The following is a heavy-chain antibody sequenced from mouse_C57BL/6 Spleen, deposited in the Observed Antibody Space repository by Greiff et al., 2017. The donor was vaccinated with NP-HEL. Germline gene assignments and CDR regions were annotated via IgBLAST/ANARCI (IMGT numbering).Heavy chain of an antibody. Sequence: QVQLQQPGAELVMPGASVKLSCKASGYTFTSYWMHWVKQRPGQGLEWIGEIDPSDSYTNYNQKFKGKSTLTVDKSSSTAYMQLSSLTSEDSAVYYCARRTGNWDGFDYWGQGTTLTVSS. D-gene: IGHD4-1*01. CDR3: ARRTGNWDGFDY. CDR2: IDPSDSYT. V-gene: IGHV1-69*01. J-gene: IGHJ2*01. CDR1: GYTFTSYW.